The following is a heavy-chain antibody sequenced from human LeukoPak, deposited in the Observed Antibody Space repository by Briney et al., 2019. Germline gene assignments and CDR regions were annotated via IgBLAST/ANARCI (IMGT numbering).Heavy chain of an antibody. CDR2: IYYTGST. CDR1: GGPIRSYY. CDR3: VSGSYHFDY. J-gene: IGHJ4*02. D-gene: IGHD1-26*01. V-gene: IGHV4-59*08. Sequence: PSETLSLTCTVSGGPIRSYYWSWIRQPPGKGLDWIGYIYYTGSTKYNPSLKSRATISVDTSKNQFSLKLSSVTAADTAVYYCVSGSYHFDYWGQGTLVTVSS.